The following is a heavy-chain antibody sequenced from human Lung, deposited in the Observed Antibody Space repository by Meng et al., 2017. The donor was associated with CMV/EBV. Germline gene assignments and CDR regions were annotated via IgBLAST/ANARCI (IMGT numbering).Heavy chain of an antibody. CDR1: GYTLSELS. D-gene: IGHD3-10*01. CDR2: FDPEDGEA. CDR3: AKVPRFYSYYGWDV. V-gene: IGHV1-24*01. J-gene: IGHJ6*02. Sequence: ASVKVSXKVSGYTLSELSMHWVRQAPGKGLEWMGGFDPEDGEAIYAQKFQGRVTMTEDTSTDTAYMELSSLRSDDTAVYYCAKVPRFYSYYGWDVWGQGTTVTVSS.